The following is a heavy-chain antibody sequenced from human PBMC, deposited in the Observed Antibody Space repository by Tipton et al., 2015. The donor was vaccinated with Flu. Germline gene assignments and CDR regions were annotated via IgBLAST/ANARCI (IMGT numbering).Heavy chain of an antibody. CDR3: ARAGWGGYNSRAS. Sequence: SLRLSCAASGFAFSIDWMSWVRQAPGKGLEWVANIKEDGSQKYYVDSVRGRFTISRDNGKSLVYLQMDSLRVEDTATYYCARAGWGGYNSRASWGQGNQVIVSS. V-gene: IGHV3-7*01. CDR1: GFAFSIDW. D-gene: IGHD5-24*01. CDR2: IKEDGSQK. J-gene: IGHJ4*02.